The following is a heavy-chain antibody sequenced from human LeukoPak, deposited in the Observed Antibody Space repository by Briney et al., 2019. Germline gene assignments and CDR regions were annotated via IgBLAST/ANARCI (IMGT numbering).Heavy chain of an antibody. CDR3: ARVEGLTATVTD. Sequence: GASVKVSCKASGYTFTSYYMHWVRQAPGQGLEWMGLIITSAGSTTYAQNFQGRVTLTRDTSTSTVYMEMSSLRSEDKAVYYCARVEGLTATVTDWGQGTLVTVSS. J-gene: IGHJ4*02. D-gene: IGHD5-18*01. CDR2: IITSAGST. V-gene: IGHV1-46*01. CDR1: GYTFTSYY.